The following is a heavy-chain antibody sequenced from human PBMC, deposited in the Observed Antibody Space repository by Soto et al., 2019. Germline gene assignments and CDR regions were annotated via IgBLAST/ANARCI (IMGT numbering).Heavy chain of an antibody. CDR3: ARGPWQAYYYYYYGMEV. V-gene: IGHV4-30-2*01. CDR2: IYHSGST. D-gene: IGHD5-12*01. CDR1: GGSISSGGYS. J-gene: IGHJ6*02. Sequence: TSETLSLTCAVSGGSISSGGYSWSWIRQPPGKGLEWIGYIYHSGSTYYNPSLKSRVTISVDRSKNQFSLKLSSVTAADTAVYYCARGPWQAYYYYYYGMEVWGQGTTVTVSS.